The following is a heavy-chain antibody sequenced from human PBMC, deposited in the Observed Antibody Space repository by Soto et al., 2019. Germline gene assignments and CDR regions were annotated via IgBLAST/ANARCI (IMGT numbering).Heavy chain of an antibody. CDR2: ISAYNGNT. Sequence: ASVKVSCKASGYTFTSYGISWVRQAPGQGLEWMGWISAYNGNTSYAQKLQGRVTMTTDTSTSTAYMELRSLRSDDTAVYYCARVDLYDFWSGYYTGFDYWGQGTLVTVSS. CDR1: GYTFTSYG. CDR3: ARVDLYDFWSGYYTGFDY. V-gene: IGHV1-18*01. D-gene: IGHD3-3*01. J-gene: IGHJ4*02.